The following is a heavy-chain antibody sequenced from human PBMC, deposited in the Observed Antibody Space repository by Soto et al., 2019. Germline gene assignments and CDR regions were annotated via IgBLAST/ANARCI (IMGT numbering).Heavy chain of an antibody. V-gene: IGHV3-23*01. CDR2: IAGNDAGA. D-gene: IGHD2-2*01. CDR3: AKDSLSSSTWHLYHFDH. CDR1: GFTFSSYA. J-gene: IGHJ4*02. Sequence: EVQLLESGGGLVQPGGSLRLSCAASGFTFSSYAMSWVPQPPGQGLQWVSTIAGNDAGADFAESVRGRFTISRDNSKNTLYLQMDSLRGEDTAIYYCAKDSLSSSTWHLYHFDHWGQGTLVTVSS.